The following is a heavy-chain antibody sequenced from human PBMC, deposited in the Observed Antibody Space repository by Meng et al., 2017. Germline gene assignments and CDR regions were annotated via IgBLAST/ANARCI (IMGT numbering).Heavy chain of an antibody. V-gene: IGHV3-48*03. D-gene: IGHD3-3*01. CDR2: ISSSGSTI. CDR3: SANGLRFLEWLLVNDAFDI. CDR1: GFTFSSYE. Sequence: GGSLRLSCAASGFTFSSYEMNWVRQAPGKGLEWVSYISSSGSTIYYADSVKGRFTISRDNAKNSLYLQMNSLRAEDTAVYYCSANGLRFLEWLLVNDAFDIWGQGTMVTVSS. J-gene: IGHJ3*02.